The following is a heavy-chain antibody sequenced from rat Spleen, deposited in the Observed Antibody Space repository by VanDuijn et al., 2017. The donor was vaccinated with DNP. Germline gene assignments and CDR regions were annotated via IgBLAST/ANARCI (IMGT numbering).Heavy chain of an antibody. CDR1: GFTFISYD. J-gene: IGHJ2*01. CDR2: IGSDGYAP. CDR3: VRWNSGHFDY. D-gene: IGHD4-3*01. Sequence: EVQLVESGGGLVQPGRSMKLSCAASGFTFISYDMAWVRQAPTRGLEWVAYIGSDGYAPYYGVSVKGRFTISRDNAKSTLYLQMNSLRSEDMATYYCVRWNSGHFDYWGQGVMVTVSS. V-gene: IGHV5-22*01.